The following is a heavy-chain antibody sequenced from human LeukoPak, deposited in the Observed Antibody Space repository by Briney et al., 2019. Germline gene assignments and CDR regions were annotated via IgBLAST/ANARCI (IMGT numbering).Heavy chain of an antibody. D-gene: IGHD1-26*01. CDR3: ARSPWDSRLYMDV. J-gene: IGHJ6*03. CDR2: INHSGST. Sequence: SETLSLTCAVYGGSFSGYYWSWIRQPPGKGLEWIGEINHSGSTNYNPSFKSRVTISVDTSKNQFSLKLSSVTAADTAVYYCARSPWDSRLYMDVWGKGTTVTVSS. V-gene: IGHV4-34*01. CDR1: GGSFSGYY.